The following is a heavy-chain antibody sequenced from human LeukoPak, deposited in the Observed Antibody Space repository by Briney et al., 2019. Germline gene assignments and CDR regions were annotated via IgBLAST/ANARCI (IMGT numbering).Heavy chain of an antibody. CDR1: GFTFSSYA. CDR3: ARGGTAAYTY. V-gene: IGHV3-23*01. D-gene: IGHD3-16*01. J-gene: IGHJ4*02. Sequence: GGSLRLSCAASGFTFSSYAMSWVRQAPGKGLEWVSAISGSGGSTYFADSVKGRFTISRDNSKNTLYLQMNSLRAEDTAVYYCARGGTAAYTYWGQGTLVTVSS. CDR2: ISGSGGST.